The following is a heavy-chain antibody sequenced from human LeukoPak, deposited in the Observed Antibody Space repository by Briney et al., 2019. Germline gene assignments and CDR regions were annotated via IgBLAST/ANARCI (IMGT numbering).Heavy chain of an antibody. CDR3: ARDCSNLMCYYYYYYMDV. CDR2: ISAYNGNT. CDR1: GYTFTSYG. J-gene: IGHJ6*03. Sequence: GSSVKVSCKASGYTFTSYGISWVRQAPGQGLEWMGWISAYNGNTNYAQKLQGRVTMTTDTSTSTAYMELRSLRSDDTAVYYRARDCSNLMCYYYYYYMDVWGKGTTVTVSS. D-gene: IGHD2-2*01. V-gene: IGHV1-18*01.